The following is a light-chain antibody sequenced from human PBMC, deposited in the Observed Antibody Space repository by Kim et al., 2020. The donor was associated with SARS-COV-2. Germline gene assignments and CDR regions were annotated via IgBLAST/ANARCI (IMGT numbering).Light chain of an antibody. J-gene: IGKJ5*01. Sequence: LSPGERATLSCRASQSVSSYLAWYQQKPGQAPRLLIYDASNRATVIPARFSGSGSGTDFTLTISSLEPEDFAVYYCQQRSNWPSTFGQGTRLEIK. CDR2: DAS. V-gene: IGKV3-11*01. CDR3: QQRSNWPST. CDR1: QSVSSY.